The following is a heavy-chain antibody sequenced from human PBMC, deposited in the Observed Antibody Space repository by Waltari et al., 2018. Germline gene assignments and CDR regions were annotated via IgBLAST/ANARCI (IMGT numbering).Heavy chain of an antibody. CDR3: SINDAWSFRV. Sequence: EVQLVESGGGLVQPGESLGLSGGASGFTFSSYWMSWVRQAPGKGLEWVSNMSPDGSAKYYGDSVRGRFTVSRDNAQDSMYLHVNSLRAEDTAIYYCSINDAWSFRVWGQGTLVTVSS. CDR2: MSPDGSAK. D-gene: IGHD1-26*01. CDR1: GFTFSSYW. V-gene: IGHV3-7*03. J-gene: IGHJ1*01.